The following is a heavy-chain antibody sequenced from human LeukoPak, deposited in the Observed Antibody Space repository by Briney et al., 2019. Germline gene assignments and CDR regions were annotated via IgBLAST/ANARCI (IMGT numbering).Heavy chain of an antibody. D-gene: IGHD1-26*01. CDR3: ARGEVGATTDDY. Sequence: GGSLRLSCAASGFTFSSYSMNWVRQAPGKGLEWVSSISSSSSYIYYADSVKGRLTISRDNAKNSLYLQMNSLRAEDTAVYYCARGEVGATTDDYWGQGTLVTVSS. J-gene: IGHJ4*02. V-gene: IGHV3-21*01. CDR1: GFTFSSYS. CDR2: ISSSSSYI.